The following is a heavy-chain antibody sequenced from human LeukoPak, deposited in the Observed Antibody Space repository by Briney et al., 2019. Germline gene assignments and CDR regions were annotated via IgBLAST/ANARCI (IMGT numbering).Heavy chain of an antibody. V-gene: IGHV3-30*18. CDR1: GFSFSSYG. D-gene: IGHD1-20*01. Sequence: GGSLRLSCAASGFSFSSYGMHWVRQAPGMGLEWVAVISSDGRAKYYADSVKGRFTFSRDNSKNMLFLQMNTLRTEDTAVYYCAKASIPRTTYNFDYWGQGTLVTVSS. CDR3: AKASIPRTTYNFDY. J-gene: IGHJ4*02. CDR2: ISSDGRAK.